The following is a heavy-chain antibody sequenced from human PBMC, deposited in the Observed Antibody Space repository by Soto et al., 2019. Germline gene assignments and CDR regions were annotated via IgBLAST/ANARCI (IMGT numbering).Heavy chain of an antibody. CDR2: IFPMFGTA. CDR3: ARFQGLHFDY. CDR1: GGTFSDHA. Sequence: QVQLVQSGAEVKKPGSSVKVSCKASGGTFSDHAFSWVRQAPGQGLEWMGRIFPMFGTADYAQKLQGRRIITADDSTSTAYMELSSLRSEDTAVYSCARFQGLHFDYWGQGTLVRVSS. V-gene: IGHV1-69*18. J-gene: IGHJ4*02.